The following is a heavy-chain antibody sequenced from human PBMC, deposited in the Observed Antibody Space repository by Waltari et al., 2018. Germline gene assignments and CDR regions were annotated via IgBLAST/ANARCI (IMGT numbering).Heavy chain of an antibody. D-gene: IGHD2-8*01. Sequence: EVQLVQSGAEVKKPGESLKISCKGSGYSFTSYWIGWVRQMPGKGLAWMGIIYPGDPDTRSSPAFQGQFTSSSDKSISTAYLQWSSLKASDTAMYYCARLGDCTNGVCQPMEDYWGQGTLVTVSS. J-gene: IGHJ4*02. CDR2: IYPGDPDT. V-gene: IGHV5-51*03. CDR1: GYSFTSYW. CDR3: ARLGDCTNGVCQPMEDY.